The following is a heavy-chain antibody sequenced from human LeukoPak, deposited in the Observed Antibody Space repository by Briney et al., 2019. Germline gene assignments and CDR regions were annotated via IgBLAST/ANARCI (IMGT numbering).Heavy chain of an antibody. CDR2: INPNNGGI. Sequence: ASVKVSCKASGYTFTGYFMHWVRQAPGQGLEWMGWINPNNGGIKYAPKFQGRVTMTRDTSLTTAYMELSSLRSDDTAVYYCAKSGAYYDILNYMDVWGKGTTVTISS. CDR1: GYTFTGYF. V-gene: IGHV1-2*02. J-gene: IGHJ6*03. D-gene: IGHD3-9*01. CDR3: AKSGAYYDILNYMDV.